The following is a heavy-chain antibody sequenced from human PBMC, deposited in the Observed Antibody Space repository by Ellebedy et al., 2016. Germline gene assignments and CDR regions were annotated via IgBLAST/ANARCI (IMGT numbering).Heavy chain of an antibody. V-gene: IGHV1-8*01. Sequence: ASVKVSCXASGYTFTSYDINWVRQATGQGLEWMGWMNPNSGNTGYAQKFQGRVTMTRNTSISTAYMELSSLRSEDTAVYYCARAYGSGRRVRTPGYYFDYWGQGTLVTVSS. CDR3: ARAYGSGRRVRTPGYYFDY. CDR2: MNPNSGNT. D-gene: IGHD3-10*01. CDR1: GYTFTSYD. J-gene: IGHJ4*02.